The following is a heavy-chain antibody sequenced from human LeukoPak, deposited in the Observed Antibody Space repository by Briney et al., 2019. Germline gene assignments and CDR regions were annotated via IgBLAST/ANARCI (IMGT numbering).Heavy chain of an antibody. CDR3: ARHFSGGYSRSSYYYYGMDV. D-gene: IGHD6-6*01. CDR1: GGSFSGYY. CDR2: INHSGST. V-gene: IGHV4-34*01. J-gene: IGHJ6*02. Sequence: SETLSLTCAVYGGSFSGYYWSWIRQPPGKGLEWIGEINHSGSTNYNPSLKSRVTISVDTSKNQFSLKLSSVTAADTAVYYCARHFSGGYSRSSYYYYGMDVWGQGTTVTVSS.